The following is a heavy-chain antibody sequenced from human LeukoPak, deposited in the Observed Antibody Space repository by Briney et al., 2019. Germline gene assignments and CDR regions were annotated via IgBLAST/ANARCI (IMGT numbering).Heavy chain of an antibody. CDR3: ARGSGWTGWFDP. D-gene: IGHD3/OR15-3a*01. J-gene: IGHJ5*02. CDR1: GYTFTGYY. CDR2: IIPIFGTA. Sequence: EASVKVSCKASGYTFTGYYMHWVRQAPGQGLEWMGGIIPIFGTANYAQKFQGRVTITADESTSTAYMELSSLRSEDTAVYYCARGSGWTGWFDPWGQGTLVTVSS. V-gene: IGHV1-69*13.